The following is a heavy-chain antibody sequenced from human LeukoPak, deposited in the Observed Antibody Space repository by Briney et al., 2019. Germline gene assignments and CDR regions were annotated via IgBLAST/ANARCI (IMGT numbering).Heavy chain of an antibody. CDR2: IYSGGTT. V-gene: IGHV3-66*01. D-gene: IGHD3-16*01. J-gene: IGHJ4*02. Sequence: GWSLRLSCAASGFTVSSNYMSWVRQAPGKGLEWVSVIYSGGTTYYADSVKGRFTISRDNSKNTLYLQMNSLRGEDTAVYYCARSPLAPYFDYWGQGTLVTASS. CDR3: ARSPLAPYFDY. CDR1: GFTVSSNY.